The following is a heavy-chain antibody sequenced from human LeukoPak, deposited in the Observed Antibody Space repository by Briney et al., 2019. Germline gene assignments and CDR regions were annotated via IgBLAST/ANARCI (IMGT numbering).Heavy chain of an antibody. J-gene: IGHJ4*02. CDR2: IRYDGSNK. D-gene: IGHD3-22*01. CDR1: GFTFSSYG. CDR3: ASAWHLGIVVVMLDS. Sequence: PGGSLRLSCAASGFTFSSYGMHWVRQAPGKGLEWVAFIRYDGSNKYYADAVKGRFTISRDNSKNTLYLQVNSLRVEDTAVYYCASAWHLGIVVVMLDSWGQGTLVTVSS. V-gene: IGHV3-30*02.